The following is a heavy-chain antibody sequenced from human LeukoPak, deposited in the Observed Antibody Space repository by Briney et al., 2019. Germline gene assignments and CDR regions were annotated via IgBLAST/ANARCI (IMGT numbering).Heavy chain of an antibody. D-gene: IGHD6-19*01. V-gene: IGHV3-30*04. CDR3: ARDSVAGKGYFQH. Sequence: GGSLRLSCAASGFTFSSYAMHWVRQAPGKGLEWVAVISYDGSNKYYADSVKGRFTISRDNSKNTLYLQMNSLRAEDTAVYYCARDSVAGKGYFQHWGQGTLVTVSS. CDR2: ISYDGSNK. J-gene: IGHJ1*01. CDR1: GFTFSSYA.